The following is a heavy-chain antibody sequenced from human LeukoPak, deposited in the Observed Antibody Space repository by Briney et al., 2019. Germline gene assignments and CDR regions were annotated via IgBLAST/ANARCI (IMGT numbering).Heavy chain of an antibody. CDR2: ISYDGSNK. V-gene: IGHV3-30*18. D-gene: IGHD5-12*01. Sequence: GRSLRLSCAASGFTFSSYGMHWVRQAPGKGLEWVAVISYDGSNKYYADSVKGRFTSSRDNSKNTLYLQMNSLRAEDTAVYYCAKDSSGYDSPYYWGQGTLVTVSS. CDR3: AKDSSGYDSPYY. J-gene: IGHJ4*02. CDR1: GFTFSSYG.